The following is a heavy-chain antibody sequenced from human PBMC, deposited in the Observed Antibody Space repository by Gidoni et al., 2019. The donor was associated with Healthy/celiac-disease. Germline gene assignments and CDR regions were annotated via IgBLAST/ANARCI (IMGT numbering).Heavy chain of an antibody. D-gene: IGHD3-16*01. CDR1: GGSISSSSYY. J-gene: IGHJ6*03. CDR3: ARLSPRGTLPLWYYYMDV. CDR2: IYYSGST. V-gene: IGHV4-39*01. Sequence: QLQLQESGPGLVKPSETLSLTCTVSGGSISSSSYYWGWIRQPPGKGLEWIGGIYYSGSTYYNPSLKSRVTISVDTSKNQFSLKLSSVTAADTAVYYCARLSPRGTLPLWYYYMDVWGKGTTVTVSS.